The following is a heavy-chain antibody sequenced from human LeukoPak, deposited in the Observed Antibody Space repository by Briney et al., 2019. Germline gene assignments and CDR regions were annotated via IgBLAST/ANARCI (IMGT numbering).Heavy chain of an antibody. V-gene: IGHV1-18*01. Sequence: GASVKVSCKTAGYTFRSYDMTWVRQAPGQGLEWMGWIRGYNGQTNHAQKFQGRVTLTTDTSTNTAYMELRSLGSDDTAVYFCARQPSGTTYFDYWGQGTLVTVSS. CDR3: ARQPSGTTYFDY. J-gene: IGHJ4*02. D-gene: IGHD1-7*01. CDR2: IRGYNGQT. CDR1: GYTFRSYD.